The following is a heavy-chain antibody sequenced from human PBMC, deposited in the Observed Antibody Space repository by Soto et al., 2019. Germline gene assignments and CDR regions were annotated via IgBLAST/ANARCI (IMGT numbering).Heavy chain of an antibody. CDR1: GFTFNNYG. V-gene: IGHV3-30*18. Sequence: QVQLVESGGGVVQPGGSLRLSCAASGFTFNNYGMHWVRQAPGEALEWVAVVSYDGRAQYYADSAKGRFTISRDNSKNTLYLQMNSLRDDDTAVYYCAKEISPKAGKWYFDLWGRGTLVTVSS. CDR2: VSYDGRAQ. J-gene: IGHJ2*01. CDR3: AKEISPKAGKWYFDL. D-gene: IGHD6-19*01.